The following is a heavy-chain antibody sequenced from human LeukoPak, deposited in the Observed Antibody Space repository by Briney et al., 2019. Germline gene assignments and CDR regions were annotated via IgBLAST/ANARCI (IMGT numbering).Heavy chain of an antibody. CDR2: IYYSGST. CDR3: ARARHDSSGYYVNWFDP. D-gene: IGHD3-22*01. CDR1: GASIISYY. V-gene: IGHV4-59*01. J-gene: IGHJ5*02. Sequence: SETLSLTCTVSGASIISYYWSWIRQPPGKGLEWIGYIYYSGSTNYNPSLKSRVTISVDTSKNQFSLKLSSVTAADTAVHYCARARHDSSGYYVNWFDPWGQGTLVTVSS.